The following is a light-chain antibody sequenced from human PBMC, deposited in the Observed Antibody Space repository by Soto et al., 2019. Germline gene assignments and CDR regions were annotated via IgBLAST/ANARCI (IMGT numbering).Light chain of an antibody. CDR3: ATWDDSLNGVV. CDR2: NNN. Sequence: QSVLTQAPSASGTPGQGVTISCSGSGSNIASNTVNWYQHLPGTAPKLLIYNNNQRPSGVPDRFSGSKSGTSASLAISGLQSEDEADYYCATWDDSLNGVVFGGGTKLIVL. CDR1: GSNIASNT. J-gene: IGLJ3*02. V-gene: IGLV1-44*01.